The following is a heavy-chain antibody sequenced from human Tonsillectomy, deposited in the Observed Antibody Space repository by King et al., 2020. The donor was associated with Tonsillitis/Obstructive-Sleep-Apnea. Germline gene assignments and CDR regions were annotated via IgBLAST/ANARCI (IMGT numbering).Heavy chain of an antibody. V-gene: IGHV4-31*03. CDR2: IYYSGST. CDR3: ARDHLAPSYYYGMDV. Sequence: QLQESGPGLVKPSQTLSLTCTVSGGSISSGGYYWTWIRQHPGKGLEWIGFIYYSGSTSYTPSLKSRVTISVDTSKNQFSLRLSSVTAADTAVYYCARDHLAPSYYYGMDVWGQGTTVTVSS. J-gene: IGHJ6*02. CDR1: GGSISSGGYY.